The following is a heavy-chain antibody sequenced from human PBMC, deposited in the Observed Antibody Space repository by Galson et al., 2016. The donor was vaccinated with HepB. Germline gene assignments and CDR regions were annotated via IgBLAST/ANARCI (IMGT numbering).Heavy chain of an antibody. CDR1: GGSISSGGYY. J-gene: IGHJ5*02. CDR3: ARAPEWFRANWFDP. CDR2: IYYSGST. V-gene: IGHV4-31*03. D-gene: IGHD3-10*01. Sequence: TLSLTCTVSGGSISSGGYYWSWIRQHPGKGLEWIGYIYYSGSTYYNPSLKSRVTISVDTSKNQFSLMLSSVTAADTAVYYCARAPEWFRANWFDPWGQGTLVTVSS.